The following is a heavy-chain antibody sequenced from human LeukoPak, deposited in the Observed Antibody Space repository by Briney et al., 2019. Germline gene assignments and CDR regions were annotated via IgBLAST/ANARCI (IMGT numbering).Heavy chain of an antibody. CDR1: GSSFTSYW. CDR2: FYLGDSDT. Sequence: GASLKISCKGSGSSFTSYWIGWVRQMPGKGLEWMGIFYLGDSDTRYSPSFQGQVTISADKSISTAYLQWSSLKASDTAMYYCARQSGYYDFWSGQYYFDYWGQGTLVTVSS. CDR3: ARQSGYYDFWSGQYYFDY. D-gene: IGHD3-3*01. V-gene: IGHV5-51*01. J-gene: IGHJ4*02.